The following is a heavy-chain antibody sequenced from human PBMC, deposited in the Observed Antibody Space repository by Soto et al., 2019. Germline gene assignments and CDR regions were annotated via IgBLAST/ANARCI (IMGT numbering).Heavy chain of an antibody. CDR2: ITPTGIT. J-gene: IGHJ6*02. V-gene: IGHV4-34*01. Sequence: QVQLQQWGAGLLKPSETLSLTCAVSGESFGDYYWSWIRQPPGKGLEWIGEITPTGITNYNPSLKSRVTISVATSKSQFSLSLSSVTAADTAVYYCATPRKNYYYYGMDVWGQGTAVTVSS. CDR3: ATPRKNYYYYGMDV. CDR1: GESFGDYY.